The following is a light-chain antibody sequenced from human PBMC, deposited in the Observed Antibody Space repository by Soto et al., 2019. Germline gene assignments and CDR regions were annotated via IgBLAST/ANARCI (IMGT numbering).Light chain of an antibody. CDR3: QSYDSNLSGSL. CDR2: NYV. V-gene: IGLV1-40*01. CDR1: SSNIGAGYG. J-gene: IGLJ2*01. Sequence: QSVLTQPPSVSGAPGQRVTISCAGSSSNIGAGYGVYWYQQPPGRAPKLLIHNYVNRPSGVPDRFSGSKSGTSASLAITGLQGEDEGDYYCQSYDSNLSGSLFGGGTKVTVL.